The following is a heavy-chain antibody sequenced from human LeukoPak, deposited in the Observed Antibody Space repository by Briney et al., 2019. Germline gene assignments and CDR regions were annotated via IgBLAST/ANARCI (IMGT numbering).Heavy chain of an antibody. Sequence: GGSLRLSCAASGFIFSTYSMNWVRQAPGKGLEWVSSISSSSTYIYYADSLKGRFTISRDNAKKSLYLQMNSLRVEDTAVYYCARAGFGELLVAAFDIWGQGTMVTVSS. V-gene: IGHV3-21*01. J-gene: IGHJ3*02. D-gene: IGHD1-26*01. CDR3: ARAGFGELLVAAFDI. CDR1: GFIFSTYS. CDR2: ISSSSTYI.